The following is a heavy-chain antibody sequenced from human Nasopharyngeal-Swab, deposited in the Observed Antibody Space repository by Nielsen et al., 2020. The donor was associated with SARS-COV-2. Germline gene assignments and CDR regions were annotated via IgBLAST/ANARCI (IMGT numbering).Heavy chain of an antibody. CDR2: VSYDRADK. CDR1: GFTFSAHG. D-gene: IGHD1-26*01. V-gene: IGHV3-30*03. J-gene: IGHJ4*02. Sequence: GESLKISCAASGFTFSAHGMRWVRQAPGKGLEWVAFVSYDRADKYYADSVKGRFTISRDNSRNTVYLQINSLRAEDTAVYFCARGNGSPTYFEYWGQGTLVTVSS. CDR3: ARGNGSPTYFEY.